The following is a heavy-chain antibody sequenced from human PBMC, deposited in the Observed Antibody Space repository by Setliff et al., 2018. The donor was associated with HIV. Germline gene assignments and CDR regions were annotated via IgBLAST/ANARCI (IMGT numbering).Heavy chain of an antibody. CDR1: GYTFTSYG. J-gene: IGHJ4*02. CDR2: ISAYNGNT. Sequence: ASVKVSCKASGYTFTSYGISWARQAPGQGLEWMGWISAYNGNTNYAQKLQGRVTMTTDTSTSTAYMELRSLRSDDTAVYYCARDLDGIEAAGGTADFWGQGTLVTVSS. D-gene: IGHD6-13*01. V-gene: IGHV1-18*01. CDR3: ARDLDGIEAAGGTADF.